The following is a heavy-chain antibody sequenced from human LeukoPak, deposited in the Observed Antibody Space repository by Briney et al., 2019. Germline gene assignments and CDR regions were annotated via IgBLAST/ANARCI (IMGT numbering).Heavy chain of an antibody. D-gene: IGHD3-22*01. V-gene: IGHV4-61*02. J-gene: IGHJ4*02. CDR1: GVSISSGTYF. Sequence: SENLSRTCTVSGVSISSGTYFWSWTRQPPGKGLERIGRVRTSGSTNYNPYLKSRVTIPLDTSKTQISLKLSSVTAADTAVYYCARSLGYLDNSGYYWGQGTLVTVSS. CDR3: ARSLGYLDNSGYY. CDR2: VRTSGST.